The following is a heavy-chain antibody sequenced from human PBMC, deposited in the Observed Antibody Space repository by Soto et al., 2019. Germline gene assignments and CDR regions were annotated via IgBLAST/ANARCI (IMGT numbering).Heavy chain of an antibody. J-gene: IGHJ4*02. CDR3: ARQPRSSSWCFDS. CDR1: GDSITDTNYY. Sequence: SETLSLTCTVSGDSITDTNYYGVWIRQPPEKGLEWIGSIYYSGNTYYNPSLKSRVTISVDTSKNQFSLKLNSVTAADTAVYYCARQPRSSSWCFDSWGQGTLVTVSS. V-gene: IGHV4-39*01. D-gene: IGHD6-13*01. CDR2: IYYSGNT.